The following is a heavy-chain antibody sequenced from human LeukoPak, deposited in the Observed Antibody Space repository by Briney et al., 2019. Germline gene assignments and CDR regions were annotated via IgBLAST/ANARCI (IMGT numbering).Heavy chain of an antibody. D-gene: IGHD3-22*01. CDR1: GIALSNYG. J-gene: IGHJ4*02. CDR2: ITGSAGST. V-gene: IGHV3-23*01. CDR3: AKRGVVIRVILVGFHKEAYYFDS. Sequence: GGSLRLSCAVSGIALSNYGMSWVRQAPGKGLEWVAGITGSAGSTNYADSVKGRFTISRDNPKNTLYLQMNSLRAEDTAVYFCAKRGVVIRVILVGFHKEAYYFDSWGQGALVTVSS.